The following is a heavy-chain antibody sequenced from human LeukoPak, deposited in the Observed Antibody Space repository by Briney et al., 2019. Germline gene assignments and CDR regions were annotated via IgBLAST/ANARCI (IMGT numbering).Heavy chain of an antibody. V-gene: IGHV1-18*01. CDR3: ARERDTANDY. Sequence: ASVKASSKPSGYTFTIYGISWERQAHGQGLEWMGWISAYNGNTNYAQKLQGRVTMTTDTSTSTAYMELRSLRSDDTAVYYCARERDTANDYWGQGTLVTVSS. CDR2: ISAYNGNT. CDR1: GYTFTIYG. J-gene: IGHJ4*02. D-gene: IGHD5-18*01.